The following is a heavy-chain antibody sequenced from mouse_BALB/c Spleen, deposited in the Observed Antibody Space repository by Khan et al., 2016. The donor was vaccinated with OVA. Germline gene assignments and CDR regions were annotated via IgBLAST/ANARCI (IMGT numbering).Heavy chain of an antibody. CDR3: ARGSGNSRFAY. V-gene: IGHV1S137*01. D-gene: IGHD1-3*01. J-gene: IGHJ3*01. Sequence: QVQLQQPGAELVRPGVSVKISCKGSGYTFTDFAMHWVKQSHAKSLEWIGVISTYYGDASYNQKFKGKATVTVGKSSSTAYMELARLTSEDSAIYYWARGSGNSRFAYWGQGTLVTVSA. CDR2: ISTYYGDA. CDR1: GYTFTDFA.